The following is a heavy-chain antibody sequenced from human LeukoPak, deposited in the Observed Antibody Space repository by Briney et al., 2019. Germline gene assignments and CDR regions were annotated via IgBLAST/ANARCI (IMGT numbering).Heavy chain of an antibody. CDR1: GGTFSSYA. CDR2: IIPIFGIA. V-gene: IGHV1-69*04. J-gene: IGHJ4*02. D-gene: IGHD5-18*01. Sequence: SVKVSCKASGGTFSSYAISWVRQAPGQGLEWMGRIIPIFGIANYAQKFQGRVTITADKSTSTAYVELSSLRSEDTAVYYCARVDTAIAFDYWGQGTLVTVSS. CDR3: ARVDTAIAFDY.